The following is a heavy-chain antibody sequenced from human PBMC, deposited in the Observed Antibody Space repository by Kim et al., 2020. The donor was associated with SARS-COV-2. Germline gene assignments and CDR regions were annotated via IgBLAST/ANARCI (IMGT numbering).Heavy chain of an antibody. V-gene: IGHV3-23*01. CDR1: GFTFSSYA. CDR2: ISGSGGST. D-gene: IGHD1-26*01. Sequence: GGSLRLSCAASGFTFSSYAMSWVRQAPGKGLEWVSAISGSGGSTYYADSVKGRFTISRDNSKNTLYLQMNSLRDEDTAVYYCAKRGLPSYCVDYWGQGTLVTVSP. CDR3: AKRGLPSYCVDY. J-gene: IGHJ4*02.